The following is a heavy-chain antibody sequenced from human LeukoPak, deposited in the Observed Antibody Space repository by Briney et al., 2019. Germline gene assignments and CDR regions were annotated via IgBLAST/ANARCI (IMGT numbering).Heavy chain of an antibody. CDR1: GYTFTSYG. Sequence: ASVKVSCKASGYTFTSYGISWVRQAPGQRLEWMGWISAYNGNTNYAQKLQGRVTMTTDTSTSTAYMELRSLRSDDTAVYYCATFIQAAARGYYFDYWGQGTLVTVSS. J-gene: IGHJ4*02. D-gene: IGHD6-6*01. V-gene: IGHV1-18*01. CDR2: ISAYNGNT. CDR3: ATFIQAAARGYYFDY.